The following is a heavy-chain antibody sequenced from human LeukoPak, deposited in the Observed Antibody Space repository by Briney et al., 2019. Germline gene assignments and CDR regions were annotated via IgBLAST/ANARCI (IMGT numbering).Heavy chain of an antibody. Sequence: GGSLRLSCAASGFTFSGYWMHWVRQAPGKGLVWVSRINTDGSSTSCADSVKGRFTISRDNAKNTLYLQMNSLRAEDTAVYYCTRVLPDILTGYSFDYWGQGTLVTVSS. CDR1: GFTFSGYW. D-gene: IGHD3-9*01. V-gene: IGHV3-74*01. CDR3: TRVLPDILTGYSFDY. CDR2: INTDGSST. J-gene: IGHJ4*02.